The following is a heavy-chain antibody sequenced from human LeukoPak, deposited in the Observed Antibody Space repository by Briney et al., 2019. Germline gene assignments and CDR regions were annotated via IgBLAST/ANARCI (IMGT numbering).Heavy chain of an antibody. CDR1: GFTFSNYW. J-gene: IGHJ6*03. Sequence: PGGSLRLSCAASGFTFSNYWMSWVRQAPGKGLEWVSGISWNSGSIGYADSVKGRFTISRDNAKNSLYLQMNSLRAEDTALYYCAKAGGYCSSTSCYANYYYYYMDVWGKGTTVTVSS. CDR2: ISWNSGSI. CDR3: AKAGGYCSSTSCYANYYYYYMDV. D-gene: IGHD2-2*01. V-gene: IGHV3-9*01.